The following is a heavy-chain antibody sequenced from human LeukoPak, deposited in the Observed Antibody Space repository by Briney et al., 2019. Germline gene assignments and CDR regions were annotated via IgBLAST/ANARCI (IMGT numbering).Heavy chain of an antibody. CDR1: GFTFSSYE. J-gene: IGHJ3*02. Sequence: GGSLRLSCAASGFTFSSYEMNWVRQAPGKGLEWVSYISSSGSTIYYADSVKGRFTISRDNAKNTLYLQMNSLRAEDTAVYYCAKDITMIVVVIPTYDAFDIWGQGTMVTVSS. D-gene: IGHD3-22*01. CDR3: AKDITMIVVVIPTYDAFDI. CDR2: ISSSGSTI. V-gene: IGHV3-48*03.